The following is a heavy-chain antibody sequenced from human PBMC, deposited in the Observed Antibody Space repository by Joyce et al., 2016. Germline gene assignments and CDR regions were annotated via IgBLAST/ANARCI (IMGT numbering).Heavy chain of an antibody. CDR2: IIPMLGAA. D-gene: IGHD2-2*01. CDR1: GGTFSRYP. Sequence: ASGGTFSRYPISWVRQAPGQGLEWMGRIIPMLGAANYAQKFQGRVTITADKSTSTAYMELRSLRSEDTAVYYCTRDVREGIVVAPAAEDYYFHYYMDVWGTGTTVTVS. V-gene: IGHV1-69*08. CDR3: TRDVREGIVVAPAAEDYYFHYYMDV. J-gene: IGHJ6*03.